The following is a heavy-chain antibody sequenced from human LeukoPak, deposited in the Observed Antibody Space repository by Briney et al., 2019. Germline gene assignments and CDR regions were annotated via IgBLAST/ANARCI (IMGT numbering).Heavy chain of an antibody. V-gene: IGHV3-23*01. D-gene: IGHD3-3*01. CDR2: INNSGGRT. CDR1: GFTFNNYG. CDR3: AKDWSGNYNWSDP. J-gene: IGHJ5*02. Sequence: GGTLRLSCAASGFTFNNYGMSWVRQAPGKGLEWVSTINNSGGRTFYADSVKGRFIISRDNSKNTLYVQMNSLRAEDTAIYYCAKDWSGNYNWSDPWGQGTLVTASS.